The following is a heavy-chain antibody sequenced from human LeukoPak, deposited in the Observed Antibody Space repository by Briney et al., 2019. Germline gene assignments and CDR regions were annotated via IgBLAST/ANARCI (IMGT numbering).Heavy chain of an antibody. CDR3: ARDETRLEAIQGYSHGLWSNSFDY. J-gene: IGHJ4*02. CDR1: GFTFSSYA. V-gene: IGHV3-30-3*01. D-gene: IGHD5-18*01. CDR2: ISYDGSNK. Sequence: GGSLRLSCAASGFTFSSYAMHWVRQAPGKGLEWVAVISYDGSNKYYADSVKGRFTTSRDNSKNTLYLQMNSLRAEDTAVYYCARDETRLEAIQGYSHGLWSNSFDYWGQGTLVTVSS.